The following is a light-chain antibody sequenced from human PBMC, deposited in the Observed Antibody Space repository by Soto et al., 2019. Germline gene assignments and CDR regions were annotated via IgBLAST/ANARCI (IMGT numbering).Light chain of an antibody. CDR2: GAS. CDR3: QQYSKWPLT. V-gene: IGKV3-15*01. J-gene: IGKJ4*01. CDR1: QSVSSN. Sequence: EIVMTQSPATLSVSPGERATLSCRASQSVSSNLAWYQQTPGQPPRLLIYGASTRATGIPARFSGSGSGTEFILSISSLQSEDFAVYYCQQYSKWPLTFGGGTKVEI.